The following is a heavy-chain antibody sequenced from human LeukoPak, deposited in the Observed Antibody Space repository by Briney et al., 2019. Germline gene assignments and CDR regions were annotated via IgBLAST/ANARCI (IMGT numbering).Heavy chain of an antibody. CDR1: GFTFSDYY. V-gene: IGHV3-11*01. J-gene: IGHJ4*02. CDR2: ISSSGSTI. Sequence: GSLRLSCAASGFTFSDYYMSWIRQAPGKGLEWVSYISSSGSTIYYADSVKGRFTISRDNAKNSLYLQMNSLRAEDTAVYYCARAPSGFYYDSSEYYFDYWGQGTLVTVSS. D-gene: IGHD3-22*01. CDR3: ARAPSGFYYDSSEYYFDY.